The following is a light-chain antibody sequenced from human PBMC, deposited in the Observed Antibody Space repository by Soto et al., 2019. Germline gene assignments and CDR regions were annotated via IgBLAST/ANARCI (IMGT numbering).Light chain of an antibody. CDR2: KAS. J-gene: IGKJ5*01. CDR1: QSITNW. CDR3: QQLNSYPIT. V-gene: IGKV1-5*03. Sequence: DIRMTQSPATLSASAGDRVTITCRASQSITNWLAWYQQKPGKAPKLLIYKASTLKSGVPSRFSGSGSGTDFTLTISSLQPEDFATYYCQQLNSYPITFGQGTLLEIK.